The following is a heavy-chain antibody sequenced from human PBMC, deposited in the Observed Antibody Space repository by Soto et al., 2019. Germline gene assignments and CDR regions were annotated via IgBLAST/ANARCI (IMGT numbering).Heavy chain of an antibody. J-gene: IGHJ4*02. V-gene: IGHV3-30*18. CDR2: ISYDGSNK. CDR1: GFTFSSYG. CDR3: AKDLVGYSSSSYFDY. D-gene: IGHD6-13*01. Sequence: GGSLRLSCAASGFTFSSYGMHWVRQAPGKGLEWVAVISYDGSNKYYADSVKGRFTISRDNSKNTLYLQMNSLRAEDTTVYYCAKDLVGYSSSSYFDYWGQGTLVTVSS.